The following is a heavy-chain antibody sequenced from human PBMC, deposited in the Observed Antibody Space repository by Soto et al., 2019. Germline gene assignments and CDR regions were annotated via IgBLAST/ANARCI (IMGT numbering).Heavy chain of an antibody. D-gene: IGHD3-22*01. V-gene: IGHV3-11*01. CDR3: ARDLYYYDSSGYYSP. CDR2: ISSSGSTI. J-gene: IGHJ5*02. CDR1: GFTFSYYY. Sequence: PGGSLRLSCAASGFTFSYYYMSWIRQSPGKGLEWVSYISSSGSTIYYADSVKGRFTISRDNAKNSLYLQMNSLRAEDTAVYYCARDLYYYDSSGYYSPWGQGTLVTVSS.